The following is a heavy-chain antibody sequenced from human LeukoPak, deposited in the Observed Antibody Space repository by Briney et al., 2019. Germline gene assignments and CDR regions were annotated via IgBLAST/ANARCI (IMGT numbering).Heavy chain of an antibody. CDR1: GFTFSSYA. J-gene: IGHJ6*04. Sequence: GGSLRLSCAASGFTFSSYAMSWVRQAPGKGLGWVSAISGSGGSTYYADSVKGRFTISRDNSKNTLYLQMNSLRAEDTAVYYCAKDEGDYSYYYCGMDVWGKGTTVTVSS. D-gene: IGHD4-17*01. CDR2: ISGSGGST. V-gene: IGHV3-23*01. CDR3: AKDEGDYSYYYCGMDV.